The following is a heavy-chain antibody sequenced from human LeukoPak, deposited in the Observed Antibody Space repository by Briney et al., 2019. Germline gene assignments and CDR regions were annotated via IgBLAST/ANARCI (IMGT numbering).Heavy chain of an antibody. D-gene: IGHD4-17*01. J-gene: IGHJ4*02. CDR1: GFTFDDYA. CDR2: ISWDGGST. V-gene: IGHV3-43D*04. Sequence: PGGSLRLSCAASGFTFDDYAMHWVRQAPGKGLEWVSLISWDGGSTYYADSVKGRFTISRDNSKNSLYLQMNSLRAEDTALYYCAKVSVEGTTVRFGYWGQGTLVTVSS. CDR3: AKVSVEGTTVRFGY.